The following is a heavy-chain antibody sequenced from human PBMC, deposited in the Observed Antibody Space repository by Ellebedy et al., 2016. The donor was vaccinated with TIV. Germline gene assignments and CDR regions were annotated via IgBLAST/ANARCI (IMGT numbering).Heavy chain of an antibody. CDR1: GFTFSSYG. Sequence: GESLKISCAASGFTFSSYGMHWVRQAPGKGLEWVANIKQDGSEKYYVDSVKGRFTISRDNSKNTLYLQMNSLRAEDTAVYYCAKDWNLYYFDYWGQGTLVTVSS. CDR3: AKDWNLYYFDY. J-gene: IGHJ4*02. CDR2: IKQDGSEK. V-gene: IGHV3-7*03. D-gene: IGHD1-1*01.